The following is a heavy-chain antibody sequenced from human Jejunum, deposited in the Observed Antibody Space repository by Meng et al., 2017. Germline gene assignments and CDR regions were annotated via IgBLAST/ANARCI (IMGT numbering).Heavy chain of an antibody. Sequence: GGSLRLSCAAAGFTFSNYATIWVRQAPGKGLEWVSGISGSGSSTFYAASEKGRFTIARDNSKSTLYLQMNSLRAEDTAVYYCAKIVGSGYDLVGGMDVWGQGTTVTVSS. CDR2: ISGSGSST. V-gene: IGHV3-23*01. J-gene: IGHJ6*02. CDR3: AKIVGSGYDLVGGMDV. CDR1: GFTFSNYA. D-gene: IGHD5-12*01.